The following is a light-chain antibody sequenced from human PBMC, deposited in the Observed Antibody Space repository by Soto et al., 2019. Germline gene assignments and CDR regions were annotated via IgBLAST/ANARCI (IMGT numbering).Light chain of an antibody. CDR2: GNS. CDR3: QSYDSSLSGSV. CDR1: SSNIGAGY. V-gene: IGLV1-40*01. J-gene: IGLJ7*01. Sequence: QSVLTQPPSVSGAPGQRVTISCTGSSSNIGAGYVHWYQQLPGTAPKLLSYGNSNRPSGVPDRFSGSKSGTSASLAITGLQAEDEADYYCQSYDSSLSGSVFGGGTQLTVL.